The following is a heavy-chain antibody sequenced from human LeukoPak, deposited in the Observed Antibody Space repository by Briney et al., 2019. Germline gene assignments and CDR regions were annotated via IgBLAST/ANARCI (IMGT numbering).Heavy chain of an antibody. V-gene: IGHV1-2*02. CDR1: GYTFTGYY. CDR3: VKSSSTRNWYFDL. D-gene: IGHD2-2*01. CDR2: INPNSGGT. Sequence: GASVKVSCKASGYTFTGYYMHWVRQAPGQGLEWMGWINPNSGGTNYAQKFQGRVTMTRDTSISTAYLQWSSLKASDTAMYYCVKSSSTRNWYFDLWGRGTLVTVSS. J-gene: IGHJ2*01.